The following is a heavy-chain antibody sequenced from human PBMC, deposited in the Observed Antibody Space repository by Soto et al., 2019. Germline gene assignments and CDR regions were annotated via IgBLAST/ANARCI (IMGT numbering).Heavy chain of an antibody. CDR3: AKPGGNWLQANFEF. CDR1: GFTLGFYG. Sequence: AGGSLRLSCATSGFTLGFYGMHWVRQAPGKGLEWVAGISFDGSNTFYADSVKGRFTISRDNSKDTLYLQMNSLRADDTAVYYCAKPGGNWLQANFEFWGQGTLVTVSS. V-gene: IGHV3-30*18. CDR2: ISFDGSNT. J-gene: IGHJ4*02. D-gene: IGHD1-1*01.